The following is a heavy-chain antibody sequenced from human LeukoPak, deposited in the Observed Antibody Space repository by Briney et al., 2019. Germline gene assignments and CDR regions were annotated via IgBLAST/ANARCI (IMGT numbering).Heavy chain of an antibody. CDR1: GGSFSGYY. J-gene: IGHJ4*02. CDR2: INHSGST. Sequence: PSETLSLTCAVYGGSFSGYYWSWIRQPPGKGLEWIGEINHSGSTNYNPSLKSRVTISVDTSKNQFSLKLSSVTAADTAVYYCARLKDLLWFGEPFDYWGQGTLVTVSS. CDR3: ARLKDLLWFGEPFDY. V-gene: IGHV4-34*01. D-gene: IGHD3-10*01.